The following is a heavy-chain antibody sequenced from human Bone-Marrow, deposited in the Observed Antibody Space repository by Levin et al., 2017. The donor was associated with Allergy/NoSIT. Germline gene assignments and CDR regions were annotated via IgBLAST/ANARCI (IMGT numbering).Heavy chain of an antibody. J-gene: IGHJ4*02. V-gene: IGHV4-59*01. CDR3: ARVDRAAAVLDY. D-gene: IGHD6-13*01. Sequence: PSETLSLTCTVSGGSISSYYWSWIRQPPGKGLEWIGYIYYSGSTNYNPSLKSRVTISVDTSKNQFSLKLSSVTAADTAVYYCARVDRAAAVLDYWGQGTLVTVSS. CDR2: IYYSGST. CDR1: GGSISSYY.